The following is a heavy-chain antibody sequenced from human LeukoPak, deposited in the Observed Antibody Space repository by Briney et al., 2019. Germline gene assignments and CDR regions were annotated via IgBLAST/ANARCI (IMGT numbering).Heavy chain of an antibody. CDR3: AREAAGTIDY. Sequence: PGGSLRLSCAASGFTFSSYAMHWVRQAPGKGLEWVAVISYDGSNKYYADSVKGRFTISRDNSKNTLYLQMNSLRAEDTAVYYCAREAAGTIDYWGQGTLVTVSS. CDR1: GFTFSSYA. J-gene: IGHJ4*02. CDR2: ISYDGSNK. D-gene: IGHD6-13*01. V-gene: IGHV3-30*04.